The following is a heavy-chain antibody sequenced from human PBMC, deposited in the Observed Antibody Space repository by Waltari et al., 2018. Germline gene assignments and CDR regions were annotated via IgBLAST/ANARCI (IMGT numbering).Heavy chain of an antibody. CDR1: GYTFTSYG. CDR2: ISAYNGNT. Sequence: QVQLVPSGAEVKKPGASVQVSCKASGYTFTSYGLSWVRQAPGQGLEWMGWISAYNGNTNYAQKLQGRVTMTTDTSTSTAYMELRSLRSDDTAVYYCARQDQPPMVMGAWFDPWGQGTLVTVSS. J-gene: IGHJ5*02. D-gene: IGHD3-16*01. V-gene: IGHV1-18*01. CDR3: ARQDQPPMVMGAWFDP.